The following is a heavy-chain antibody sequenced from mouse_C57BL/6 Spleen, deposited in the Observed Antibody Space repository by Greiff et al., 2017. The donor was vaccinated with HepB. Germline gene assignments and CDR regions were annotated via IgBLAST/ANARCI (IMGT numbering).Heavy chain of an antibody. CDR1: GFTSTDYY. D-gene: IGHD2-1*01. CDR2: IRNKANGYTT. CDR3: ARYTVYYGNYN. J-gene: IGHJ2*01. Sequence: EVQGVESGGGLVQPGGSLSLSCAASGFTSTDYYMSWVRQPPGKALEWLGFIRNKANGYTTEYSASVKGRFTISRDNSQSILYLQMNALRAEDSATYYCARYTVYYGNYNWGQGTTLTVSS. V-gene: IGHV7-3*01.